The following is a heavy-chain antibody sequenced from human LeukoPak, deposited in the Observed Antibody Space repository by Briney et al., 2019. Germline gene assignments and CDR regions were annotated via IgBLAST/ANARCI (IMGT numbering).Heavy chain of an antibody. J-gene: IGHJ4*02. CDR1: GGSFSGYY. V-gene: IGHV4-34*01. D-gene: IGHD3-10*01. CDR2: INHSGST. CDR3: ARGGPEYGPGSYGY. Sequence: PSETLSLTCAVYGGSFSGYYWSWIRQPPGKGLEWIGEINHSGSTNYNPSLKGRVTISVDTSKNQFSLKLSPVTAADTAVYYCARGGPEYGPGSYGYWGQGTLVPV.